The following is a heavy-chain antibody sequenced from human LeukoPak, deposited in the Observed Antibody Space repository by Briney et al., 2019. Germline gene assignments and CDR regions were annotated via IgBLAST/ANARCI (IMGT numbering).Heavy chain of an antibody. D-gene: IGHD3-10*01. CDR2: IIPLFGTA. Sequence: SVKVSCKASRGTFSSYAISWVRQAPGQGPEWMGGIIPLFGTASYAQNFQGRVTISADESTSTVYMELSSLRSEDTAVYYCARDLTMVRGARYRPYNWFAPWGQGTLVTVSS. CDR1: RGTFSSYA. CDR3: ARDLTMVRGARYRPYNWFAP. V-gene: IGHV1-69*13. J-gene: IGHJ5*02.